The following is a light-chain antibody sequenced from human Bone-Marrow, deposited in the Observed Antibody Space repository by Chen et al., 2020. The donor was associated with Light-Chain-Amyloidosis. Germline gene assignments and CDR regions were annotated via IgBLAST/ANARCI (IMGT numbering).Light chain of an antibody. V-gene: IGLV6-57*01. CDR2: ADD. CDR1: SGSIATNY. CDR3: QSYQGSSQGV. Sequence: NFMLTQHHSVSESPGKTVIISCARSSGSIATNYVQWYQQRPGSSPTTVIYADDQRPSGVPDRFSGSIDRSSNSASLTIARLKTEDEADYYCQSYQGSSQGVFGGGTKLTVL. J-gene: IGLJ3*02.